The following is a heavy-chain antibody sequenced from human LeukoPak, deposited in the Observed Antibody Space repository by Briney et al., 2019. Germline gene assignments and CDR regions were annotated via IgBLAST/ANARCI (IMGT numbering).Heavy chain of an antibody. D-gene: IGHD3-22*01. CDR3: ARADYDSSGYYYYYYYGMDV. CDR1: GGSISSYY. CDR2: IYYSGST. V-gene: IGHV4-59*01. J-gene: IGHJ6*02. Sequence: PSGTLSLTCTVSGGSISSYYWSWIRQPPGKGLEWIGYIYYSGSTNYNPSLKSRVTISVDTSKNQFSLKLSSVTAADTAVYYCARADYDSSGYYYYYYYGMDVWGQGTTVTVSS.